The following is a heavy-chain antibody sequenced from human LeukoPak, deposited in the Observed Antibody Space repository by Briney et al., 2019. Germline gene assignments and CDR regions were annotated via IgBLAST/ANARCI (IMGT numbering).Heavy chain of an antibody. J-gene: IGHJ4*02. D-gene: IGHD6-19*01. CDR2: ISTTSGNI. CDR1: GMSFSSCG. CDR3: ARIWYSSGWSLDY. V-gene: IGHV3-21*01. Sequence: RRYCAASGMSFSSCGRSCVRQDTGKGLEWFAAISTTSGNIYYADSAKGRFTISRENAKNSLYLQMNSLRAEDTAVYCCARIWYSSGWSLDYWSQAILVTVYS.